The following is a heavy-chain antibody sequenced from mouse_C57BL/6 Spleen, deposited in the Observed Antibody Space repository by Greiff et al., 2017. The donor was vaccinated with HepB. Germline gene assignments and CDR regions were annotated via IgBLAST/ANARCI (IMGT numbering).Heavy chain of an antibody. CDR2: IHPNSGST. D-gene: IGHD1-1*01. CDR3: AREYYGSSDGYFDV. J-gene: IGHJ1*03. CDR1: GYTFTSYW. V-gene: IGHV1-64*01. Sequence: QVQLQQPGAELVKPGASVKLSCKASGYTFTSYWMHWVKQRPGQGLEWIGMIHPNSGSTNYNEKFKSKATLTVDKSSSTAYMQLSSLTSEDAAVYYCAREYYGSSDGYFDVWGTGTTVTVSS.